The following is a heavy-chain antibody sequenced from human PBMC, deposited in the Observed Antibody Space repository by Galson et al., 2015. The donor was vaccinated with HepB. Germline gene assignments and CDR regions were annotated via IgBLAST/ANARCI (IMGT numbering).Heavy chain of an antibody. CDR3: ATDHIGQGPYQFDP. CDR1: GYTLIELS. Sequence: SVKVSCKVSGYTLIELSMHWVRQAPGKGLEWMGGFDPEDGETIYAQKFQGRVTMTEDTSTDTAYMELSSLRSEDTAMYYCATDHIGQGPYQFDPWGQGTLVTVSS. D-gene: IGHD5-12*01. J-gene: IGHJ5*02. CDR2: FDPEDGET. V-gene: IGHV1-24*01.